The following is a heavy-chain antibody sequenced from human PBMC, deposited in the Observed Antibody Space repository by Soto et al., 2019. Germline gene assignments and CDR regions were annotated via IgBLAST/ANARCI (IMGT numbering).Heavy chain of an antibody. CDR2: IIPIFGTA. CDR3: ARAGGPLLGPFDY. V-gene: IGHV1-69*13. J-gene: IGHJ4*02. Sequence: SVKVSCKASGGTFSSYAISWVRQAPGQGLEWMGGIIPIFGTANYAQKFQGRVTITADESTSTAYMELSSLRSEDTAVYYCARAGGPLLGPFDYWGQGTLVTVSS. D-gene: IGHD1-26*01. CDR1: GGTFSSYA.